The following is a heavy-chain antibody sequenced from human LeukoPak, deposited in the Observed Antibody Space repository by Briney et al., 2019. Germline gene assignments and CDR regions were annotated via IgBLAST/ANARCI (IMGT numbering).Heavy chain of an antibody. CDR2: IIPIFGTA. J-gene: IGHJ5*02. CDR1: GGTFSSYA. Sequence: SVNVSCKASGGTFSSYAISWVRQAPGQGLEWMGRIIPIFGTANYAQKFQGRVTITTDESTSTAYMELSSLRSEDTAVYYCAREKVVTYNWFDPWGQGTLVTVSS. D-gene: IGHD4-23*01. V-gene: IGHV1-69*05. CDR3: AREKVVTYNWFDP.